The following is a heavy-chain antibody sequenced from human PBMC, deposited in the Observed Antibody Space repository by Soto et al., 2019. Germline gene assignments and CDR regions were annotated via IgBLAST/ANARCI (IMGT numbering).Heavy chain of an antibody. D-gene: IGHD3-3*01. CDR2: INHSGST. CDR3: ARGWYDFWSGYYRYNWFDP. J-gene: IGHJ5*02. CDR1: GGSFSGYY. V-gene: IGHV4-34*01. Sequence: QVQLQQWGAGLLKPSETLSLTCAVYGGSFSGYYWSWIRQPPGKGLEWIGEINHSGSTNYNPSLKSRVTLSLDPSKNQFSLKLSSVTAADTAVYYCARGWYDFWSGYYRYNWFDPWGQGTLVTVSS.